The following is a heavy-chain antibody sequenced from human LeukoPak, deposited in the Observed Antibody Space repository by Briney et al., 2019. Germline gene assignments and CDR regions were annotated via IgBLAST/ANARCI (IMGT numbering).Heavy chain of an antibody. CDR3: AREQYSNYVDL. J-gene: IGHJ4*02. CDR1: GYTFTSYY. Sequence: ASVKVSCKASGYTFTSYYMHWVRQAPGQGLEWMGIINPSGGSTTYPQKFQGRVTMTRDTSTSTVYMDLSSLRSEDTAMYYCAREQYSNYVDLWGQGTLVTVPS. D-gene: IGHD4-11*01. V-gene: IGHV1-46*01. CDR2: INPSGGST.